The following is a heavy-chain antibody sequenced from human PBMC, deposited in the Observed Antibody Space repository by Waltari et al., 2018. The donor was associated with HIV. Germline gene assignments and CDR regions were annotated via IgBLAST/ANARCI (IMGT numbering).Heavy chain of an antibody. CDR3: AKDRSGSLHYFYYYGMDV. J-gene: IGHJ6*04. CDR1: GFMFRGYV. D-gene: IGHD3-22*01. CDR2: TSFDGTNN. V-gene: IGHV3-30*01. Sequence: QVQLVESGGGVVRPGGSLRLSCSASGFMFRGYVLHWVGQAPGKGLEWVAGTSFDGTNNYYAHSVKGRFTISRDNIKNILHLQMNSLKIEDMAVYYCAKDRSGSLHYFYYYGMDVWGKGTTVAVSS.